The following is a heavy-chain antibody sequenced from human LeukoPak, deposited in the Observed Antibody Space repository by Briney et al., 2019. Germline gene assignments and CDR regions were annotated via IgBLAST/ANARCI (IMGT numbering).Heavy chain of an antibody. CDR3: ARVASNYDFDY. V-gene: IGHV3-20*04. J-gene: IGHJ4*02. CDR1: GFTFDDYG. CDR2: ISWNGGST. D-gene: IGHD4-11*01. Sequence: GGSLRLSCAASGFTFDDYGMTWVRQAPGKGLEWVSGISWNGGSTGYAGSVKGRFTISRDNAKNSLYLQMNSLRAEDTALYYCARVASNYDFDYWGQGTLVTVSS.